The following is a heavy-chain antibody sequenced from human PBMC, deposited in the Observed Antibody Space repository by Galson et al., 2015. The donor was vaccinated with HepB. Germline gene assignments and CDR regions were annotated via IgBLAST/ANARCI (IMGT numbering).Heavy chain of an antibody. CDR3: ARDAGYGLWTDYYKNSPTVGFFY. J-gene: IGHJ4*02. Sequence: SLRLSCAASGFIFSNYAMHWVRQAPGRGLEWVAVIWFDGRNTNYGDSVKGRFTISRDNSNNRLNLQMSSLRAEDTAVYYCARDAGYGLWTDYYKNSPTVGFFYWGQGTLVTISS. CDR2: IWFDGRNT. D-gene: IGHD3/OR15-3a*01. CDR1: GFIFSNYA. V-gene: IGHV3-33*01.